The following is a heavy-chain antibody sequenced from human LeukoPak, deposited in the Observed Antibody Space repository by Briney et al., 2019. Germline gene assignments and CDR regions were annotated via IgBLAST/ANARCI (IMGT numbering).Heavy chain of an antibody. V-gene: IGHV3-66*01. J-gene: IGHJ6*03. CDR1: GFTVSSNY. Sequence: EGSLRLSCAASGFTVSSNYMSWVRQAPGKGLEWVSVIYSGGSTYYADSVKGRFTISRDNSKNTLYLQMNSLRAEDTAVYYCARDTPYYDILTGYLYFYYMDVWGKGTTVTVSS. D-gene: IGHD3-9*01. CDR2: IYSGGST. CDR3: ARDTPYYDILTGYLYFYYMDV.